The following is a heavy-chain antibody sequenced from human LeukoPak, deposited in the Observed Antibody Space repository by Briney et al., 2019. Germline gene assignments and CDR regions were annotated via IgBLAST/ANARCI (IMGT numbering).Heavy chain of an antibody. CDR3: ARGLTYYDILTGYLH. V-gene: IGHV4-38-2*02. CDR2: IYHSGST. D-gene: IGHD3-9*01. Sequence: PSETLSLTCTVSGYSISSGYYWGWIRQPPGKGLEWIGSIYHSGSTYYNPSLKSRVTISVDTPKNQFSLKLSSVTAADTAVYYCARGLTYYDILTGYLHWGQGTLVTVSS. J-gene: IGHJ1*01. CDR1: GYSISSGYY.